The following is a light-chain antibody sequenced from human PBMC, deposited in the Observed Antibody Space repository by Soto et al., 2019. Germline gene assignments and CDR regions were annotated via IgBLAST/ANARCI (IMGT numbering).Light chain of an antibody. J-gene: IGKJ1*01. CDR1: QSVSSN. Sequence: EIMMTQSPATLSVSPGERATLSRRASQSVSSNLAWYQQKPGQAPRLLVYGASTRATGIPARFSGSGSGTEFTLTISSLQSEDFAVYCCQQYYKLPWTFGQGTKVDIK. CDR2: GAS. V-gene: IGKV3-15*01. CDR3: QQYYKLPWT.